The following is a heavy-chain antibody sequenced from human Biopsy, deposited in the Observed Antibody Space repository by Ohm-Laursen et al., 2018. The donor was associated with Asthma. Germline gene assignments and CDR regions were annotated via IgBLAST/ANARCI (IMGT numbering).Heavy chain of an antibody. CDR3: ARAQDYYDSRGYCRSFDY. V-gene: IGHV4-31*03. Sequence: TLSLTCTVSYGHITWGGYYWTCIRQHPGKGLEWIGFIYYSGSTYYNLSLKSRVSISIDTSKNQFSLKLSSVTAADTAVYYCARAQDYYDSRGYCRSFDYWGQGTLVTVSS. CDR1: YGHITWGGYY. CDR2: IYYSGST. D-gene: IGHD3-22*01. J-gene: IGHJ4*02.